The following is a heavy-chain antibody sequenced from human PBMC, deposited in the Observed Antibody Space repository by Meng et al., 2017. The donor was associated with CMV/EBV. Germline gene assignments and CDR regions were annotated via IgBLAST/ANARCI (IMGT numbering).Heavy chain of an antibody. D-gene: IGHD3-10*01. CDR2: ISGSGGST. CDR1: GFTFSSYS. CDR3: AKDNSGDYYYYYGMDV. J-gene: IGHJ6*02. Sequence: GGSLRLSCAASGFTFSSYSMNWVRQAPGKGLEWVSAISGSGGSTYYADSVKGRFTISRDNSKNTLYLQMNSLRAEDTAVYYCAKDNSGDYYYYYGMDVWGQGTTVTVSS. V-gene: IGHV3-23*01.